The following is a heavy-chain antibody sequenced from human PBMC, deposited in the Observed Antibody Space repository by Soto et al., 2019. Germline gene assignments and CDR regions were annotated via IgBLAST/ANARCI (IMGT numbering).Heavy chain of an antibody. V-gene: IGHV3-23*01. J-gene: IGHJ6*02. CDR1: GFTFSRYA. CDR2: ISGSGGGT. CDR3: ARGQAGDGAGGLDV. D-gene: IGHD2-8*01. Sequence: EVQLLESGGGLVQRGGSLRLSCAASGFTFSRYAMTWVRQAPGKGLEWVSAISGSGGGTFYADSVKGRFTISRDNSKNTLYVQMNSLRAEDTAVYSCARGQAGDGAGGLDVLGQGATVTVSS.